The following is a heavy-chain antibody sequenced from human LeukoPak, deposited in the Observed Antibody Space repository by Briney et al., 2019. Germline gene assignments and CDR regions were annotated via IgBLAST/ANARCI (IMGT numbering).Heavy chain of an antibody. CDR2: ISPSGNT. J-gene: IGHJ4*02. V-gene: IGHV4-34*01. D-gene: IGHD4-11*01. CDR1: GGSFTIYS. Sequence: SETLSLTCGVYGGSFTIYSWTWIRQPPGKSLEWVGEISPSGNTQYNPSLKSRVTISLDASKSQFYLKLNSVTAADTAVYYCARRVRSADYRLDYWGQGTLVTVSS. CDR3: ARRVRSADYRLDY.